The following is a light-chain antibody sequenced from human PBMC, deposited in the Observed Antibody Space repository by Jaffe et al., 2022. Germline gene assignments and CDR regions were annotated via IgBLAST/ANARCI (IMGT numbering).Light chain of an antibody. CDR1: QSVSSK. J-gene: IGKJ2*01. Sequence: EIVMTQSPATLSVSPGERATLSCRASQSVSSKLVWYQQKPGQAPRLLIYGASTGATGIPARFSGSGSGTEFTLTISSLQSEDFAVYYCQQYNNWPYTFGQGTNLEIK. CDR2: GAS. CDR3: QQYNNWPYT. V-gene: IGKV3-15*01.